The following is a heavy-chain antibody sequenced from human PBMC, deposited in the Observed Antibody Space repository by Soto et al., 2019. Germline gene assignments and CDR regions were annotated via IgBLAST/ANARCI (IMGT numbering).Heavy chain of an antibody. J-gene: IGHJ3*02. CDR2: VYCSGRT. V-gene: IGHV4-39*01. Sequence: QLQLQESGPGLVKPSETLSLTCTVSGGSISSCSYYWGWVRQPPGKGLECIGSVYCSGRTYYNPSLKSRVTISVDSSKNQFSLKLSSVTAADTAVYYCANTYYDILTGYHDAFDIWGQGTMVTVSS. CDR3: ANTYYDILTGYHDAFDI. CDR1: GGSISSCSYY. D-gene: IGHD3-9*01.